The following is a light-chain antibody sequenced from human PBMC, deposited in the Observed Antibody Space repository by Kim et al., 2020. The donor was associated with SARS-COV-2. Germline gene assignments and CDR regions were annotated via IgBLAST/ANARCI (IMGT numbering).Light chain of an antibody. Sequence: PGERATLSCRASQSVSSYLAWYQQKPGQPPRLLIYDATTRATGIPARFSGGGSGTDFTLTISSLEPEDFAVYYCQQRGNWPLTFGGGTKVDIK. CDR3: QQRGNWPLT. CDR1: QSVSSY. V-gene: IGKV3-11*01. CDR2: DAT. J-gene: IGKJ4*01.